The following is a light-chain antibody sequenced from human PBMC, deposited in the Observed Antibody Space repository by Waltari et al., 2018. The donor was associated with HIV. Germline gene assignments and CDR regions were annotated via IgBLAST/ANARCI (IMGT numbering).Light chain of an antibody. Sequence: QSALTQPASVSGFLGQSINISCTGLSTDSRFYQSVSWYQQHPDKIPRLIIFDINNRPSGVSDHFSGSRSGNSASLTFSGLQSGDEAHYYCASNRLDYTLIFGGGTKLTVL. CDR1: STDSRFYQS. V-gene: IGLV2-14*03. CDR2: DIN. CDR3: ASNRLDYTLI. J-gene: IGLJ2*01.